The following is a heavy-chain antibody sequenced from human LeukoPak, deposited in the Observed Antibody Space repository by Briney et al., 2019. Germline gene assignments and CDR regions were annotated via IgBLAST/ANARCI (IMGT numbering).Heavy chain of an antibody. CDR2: IKQDGSEK. D-gene: IGHD3-16*01. Sequence: PGGSLRLSCAASGFTFSSYWMSWVRQAPGKGLEWLANIKQDGSEKYYVDSVKGRFTISRDNAKNSLYLQMNSLRAEDTAVYYCARGISILAARIPLGGAYDAFDIWGQGTMVTVSS. J-gene: IGHJ3*02. V-gene: IGHV3-7*01. CDR1: GFTFSSYW. CDR3: ARGISILAARIPLGGAYDAFDI.